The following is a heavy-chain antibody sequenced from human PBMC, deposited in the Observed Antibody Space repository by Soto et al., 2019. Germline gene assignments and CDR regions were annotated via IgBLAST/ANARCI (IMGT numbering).Heavy chain of an antibody. J-gene: IGHJ6*02. CDR2: ISSSSSYI. V-gene: IGHV3-21*01. CDR3: ARDLDDYSNYYYYYGMDV. Sequence: GGSLRLSCAASGFTFSSYSMNWVRQAPGKGLEWVSSISSSSSYIYYADSVKGRFTISRDNAKNSLYLQMNSLRAEDTAVYYCARDLDDYSNYYYYYGMDVWGQGTTVTVSS. D-gene: IGHD4-4*01. CDR1: GFTFSSYS.